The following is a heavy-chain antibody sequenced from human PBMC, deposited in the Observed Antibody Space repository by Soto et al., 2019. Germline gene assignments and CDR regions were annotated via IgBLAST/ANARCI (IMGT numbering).Heavy chain of an antibody. Sequence: VQLLESGGGLVQPGGSLRLSCAASGFTFSSQAMSWVRQAPGKGLEWVSAISGSGGTTYYADSVKGRFTISRDNSKNTLYLQMSSLRAEDTAVYYCTRAENYYDSSGYYYRYYFDYWGQGTLVTVSS. V-gene: IGHV3-23*01. J-gene: IGHJ4*02. D-gene: IGHD3-22*01. CDR2: ISGSGGTT. CDR1: GFTFSSQA. CDR3: TRAENYYDSSGYYYRYYFDY.